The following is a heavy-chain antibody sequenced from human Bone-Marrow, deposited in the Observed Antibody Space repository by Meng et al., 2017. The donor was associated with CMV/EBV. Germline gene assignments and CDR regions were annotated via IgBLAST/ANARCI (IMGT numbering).Heavy chain of an antibody. CDR2: IYYSGST. Sequence: SETLSLTCTVSGGSIRSYYWNWIRQSPGKGLEWIGYIYYSGSTNYSPSLKSRVTISVDTSKNQFSLKLSSVTAADTAVYYCARGKVTDDAFDIWGQGTMVTVSS. V-gene: IGHV4-59*01. J-gene: IGHJ3*02. D-gene: IGHD2-21*02. CDR1: GGSIRSYY. CDR3: ARGKVTDDAFDI.